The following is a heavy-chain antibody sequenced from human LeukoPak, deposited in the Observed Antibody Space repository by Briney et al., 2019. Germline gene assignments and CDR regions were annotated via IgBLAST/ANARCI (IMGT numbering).Heavy chain of an antibody. Sequence: GGSLRLSCAASGFTFSSYAMHWVRQAPGKGLEWVAVISCDGSNKYYADSVKGRFTISRDNSKNTLYLQMNSLRAEDTAVYYCARDVRGGATHYYYYGMDVWGQGTTVTVSS. CDR2: ISCDGSNK. CDR1: GFTFSSYA. J-gene: IGHJ6*02. CDR3: ARDVRGGATHYYYYGMDV. V-gene: IGHV3-30-3*01. D-gene: IGHD1-26*01.